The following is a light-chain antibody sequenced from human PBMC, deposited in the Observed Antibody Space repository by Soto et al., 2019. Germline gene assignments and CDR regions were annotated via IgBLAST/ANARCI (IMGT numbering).Light chain of an antibody. CDR3: QQIHSTSSYT. CDR2: AAS. V-gene: IGKV1-39*01. Sequence: DIQMTQSPSSLSASVGDRVTITCRASQNIRNYLNWYQQRPGKTPNLLVYAASNLRGGVSSRFSGSGSGTVFTLTISTLQPEDFATYYCQQIHSTSSYTFGQGTRVDIK. J-gene: IGKJ2*01. CDR1: QNIRNY.